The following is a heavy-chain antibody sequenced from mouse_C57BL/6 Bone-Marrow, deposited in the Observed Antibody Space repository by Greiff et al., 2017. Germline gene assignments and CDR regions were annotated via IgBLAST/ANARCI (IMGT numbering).Heavy chain of an antibody. J-gene: IGHJ1*03. Sequence: EVQLVESGGGLVKPGGSLKLSCAASGFTFSDYGMHWVRQAPEKGLEWVAYISSGSSTIYYADTVKGRFTISRDNAKNTLFLPMTSLRSEDTAMYYGTRKTYGSGIYWYFDVWGTGTTVTVSS. CDR1: GFTFSDYG. V-gene: IGHV5-17*01. CDR3: TRKTYGSGIYWYFDV. CDR2: ISSGSSTI. D-gene: IGHD1-1*01.